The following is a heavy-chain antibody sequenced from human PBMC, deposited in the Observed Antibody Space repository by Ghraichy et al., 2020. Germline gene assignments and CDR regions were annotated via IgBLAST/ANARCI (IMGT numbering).Heavy chain of an antibody. Sequence: GGSLRLSCVASGFTFSAYGMHWVRQAPGKGLEWVTFISYDGSNGYYADSVKGRFTVSRDNSKSTLFLQMSTLRHEDTAVYYCAKPPTLIGNAYWGQGTLVSVSS. J-gene: IGHJ4*02. CDR3: AKPPTLIGNAY. CDR1: GFTFSAYG. V-gene: IGHV3-30*18. D-gene: IGHD1-26*01. CDR2: ISYDGSNG.